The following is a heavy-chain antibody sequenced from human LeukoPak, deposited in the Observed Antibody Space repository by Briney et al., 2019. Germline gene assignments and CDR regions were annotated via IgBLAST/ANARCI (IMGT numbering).Heavy chain of an antibody. V-gene: IGHV1-8*01. CDR2: MNPNSGNT. Sequence: ASVKVSCKASGYTFTSYDINWVRQATGQGLEWMGWMNPNSGNTGYAQKFQGRVTMTRNTSISTAYMELSSLRSEDTAVYYCARSAVTNALGAFDIWGQGTMVTVSS. CDR3: ARSAVTNALGAFDI. J-gene: IGHJ3*02. CDR1: GYTFTSYD. D-gene: IGHD4-17*01.